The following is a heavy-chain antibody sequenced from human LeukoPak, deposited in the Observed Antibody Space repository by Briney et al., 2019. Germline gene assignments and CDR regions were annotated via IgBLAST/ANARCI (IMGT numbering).Heavy chain of an antibody. CDR1: GDSISIYY. Sequence: SETLSLTCTVPGDSISIYYWSWIRQPLGKGLEWVGYIYTSGSTNYNPSLKSRVTISVEASKNKFYLKLSSATAADTTVYYCARSEVINNNYHYYIDIWGKGATVTVSS. J-gene: IGHJ6*03. CDR2: IYTSGST. D-gene: IGHD3-16*02. V-gene: IGHV4-4*09. CDR3: ARSEVINNNYHYYIDI.